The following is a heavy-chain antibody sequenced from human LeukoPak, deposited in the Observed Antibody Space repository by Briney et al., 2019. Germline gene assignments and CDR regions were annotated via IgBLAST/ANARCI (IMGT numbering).Heavy chain of an antibody. J-gene: IGHJ4*02. CDR1: GGSISSYY. CDR2: IYYSGNT. Sequence: SETLSLTCTVSGGSISSYYWSWIRQPPGKGLEWIGYIYYSGNTNYNPSVKSRVTISVDTSKNRFSLKLSSMTAADTAVYYCARVKSSGWGIGFAYWGQGTLVTVSS. D-gene: IGHD6-19*01. V-gene: IGHV4-59*01. CDR3: ARVKSSGWGIGFAY.